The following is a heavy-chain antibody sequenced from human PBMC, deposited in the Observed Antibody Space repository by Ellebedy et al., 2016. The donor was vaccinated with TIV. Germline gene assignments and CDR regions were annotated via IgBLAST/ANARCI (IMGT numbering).Heavy chain of an antibody. V-gene: IGHV6-1*01. CDR1: GDSVSSNSAT. CDR3: SRVYSGRWS. J-gene: IGHJ5*01. D-gene: IGHD3-10*01. Sequence: SQTLSLTCAISGDSVSSNSATWNWIRQSPSSGLEWLGRTYYRHKWYNDYAVSVKSRIIINPDTSKNQFSLQLNSVTPEDTAVYYCSRVYSGRWSWGHGTLVTVSS. CDR2: TYYRHKWYN.